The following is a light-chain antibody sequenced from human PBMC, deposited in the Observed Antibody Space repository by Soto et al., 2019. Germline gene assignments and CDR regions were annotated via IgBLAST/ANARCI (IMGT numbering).Light chain of an antibody. CDR1: QSVSTNY. J-gene: IGKJ4*01. CDR2: GAS. Sequence: EIVLTQSPGTLSLSPGERATLSCRASQSVSTNYLAWYQQKPGQPPRLLIYGASTRATDIPDRFSGSGSGTDFTLTISRLEPEDFAVYYCQQYGSSLLAFGGGTKVEIK. CDR3: QQYGSSLLA. V-gene: IGKV3-20*01.